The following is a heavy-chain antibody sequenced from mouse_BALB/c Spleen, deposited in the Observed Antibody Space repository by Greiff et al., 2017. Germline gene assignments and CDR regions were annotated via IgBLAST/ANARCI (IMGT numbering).Heavy chain of an antibody. Sequence: QVHVKQSGAELVRPGTSVKVSCKASGYAFTNYLIEWVKQRPGQGLEWIGVINPGSGGTNYNEKFKGKATLTADKSSSTAYMQLSSLTSDDSAVYFCARRDGNYDYYAMDYWGQGTSVTVSS. V-gene: IGHV1-54*01. CDR1: GYAFTNYL. CDR2: INPGSGGT. J-gene: IGHJ4*01. D-gene: IGHD2-1*01. CDR3: ARRDGNYDYYAMDY.